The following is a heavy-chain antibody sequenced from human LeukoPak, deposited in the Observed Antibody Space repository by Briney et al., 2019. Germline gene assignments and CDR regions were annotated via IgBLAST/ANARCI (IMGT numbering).Heavy chain of an antibody. D-gene: IGHD4-17*01. CDR3: ARRSAYGDYLVF. V-gene: IGHV5-51*01. CDR1: GYRFTNYW. J-gene: IGHJ4*02. CDR2: IYPDDSDT. Sequence: GESLKISCKGFGYRFTNYWIGWVRQMPGKGLEWLAIIYPDDSDTRYSPSFQGQVTISADKSINTAYLQWSSLKASDTAMYYCARRSAYGDYLVFWGQGTLVTVSS.